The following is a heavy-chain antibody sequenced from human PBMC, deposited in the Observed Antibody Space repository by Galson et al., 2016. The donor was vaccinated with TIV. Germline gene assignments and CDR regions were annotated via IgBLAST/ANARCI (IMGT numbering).Heavy chain of an antibody. J-gene: IGHJ4*02. CDR2: IRETGGRI. CDR1: GFTFASYA. CDR3: GLEVGARGWYTVEN. D-gene: IGHD6-19*01. Sequence: SLRLSCAASGFTFASYAMTWVRQAPGKGLQWVSTIRETGGRIYYVDSVKGRFTSSRDDSTNTLYLQMNALGADYTALYYCGLEVGARGWYTVENWGQGTLVTVAS. V-gene: IGHV3-23*01.